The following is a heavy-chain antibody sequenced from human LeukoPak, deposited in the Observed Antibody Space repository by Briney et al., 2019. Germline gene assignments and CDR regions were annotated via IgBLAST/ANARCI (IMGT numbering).Heavy chain of an antibody. CDR1: GGSFSGYY. CDR3: ARDYICIDY. V-gene: IGHV4-34*01. CDR2: INHSGST. J-gene: IGHJ4*02. D-gene: IGHD2-2*02. Sequence: PSETLSLTCAVYGGSFSGYYWSWIHQPPGKGLEWIGEINHSGSTNYNPSLKSRVTISVDTSKNQFSLKLSSVTAADTAVYYCARDYICIDYWGQGTLVTVSS.